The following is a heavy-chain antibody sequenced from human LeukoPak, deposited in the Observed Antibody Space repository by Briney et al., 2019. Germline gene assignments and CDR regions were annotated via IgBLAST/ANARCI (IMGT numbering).Heavy chain of an antibody. J-gene: IGHJ4*02. D-gene: IGHD3-10*01. Sequence: ASVTVSCKASGYTFTSYGISWVRQAPGQGLEWMGWISAYNGSTNYAQKLQGRVTMTTDTSTSTAYKELRSLRPDDTAVYYCARRKYGSRSCSLYYWGQGTLVTVPS. CDR2: ISAYNGST. CDR3: ARRKYGSRSCSLYY. CDR1: GYTFTSYG. V-gene: IGHV1-18*01.